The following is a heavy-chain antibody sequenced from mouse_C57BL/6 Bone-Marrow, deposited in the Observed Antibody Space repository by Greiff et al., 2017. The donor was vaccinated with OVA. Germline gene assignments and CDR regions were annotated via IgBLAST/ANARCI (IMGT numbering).Heavy chain of an antibody. Sequence: QVQLQPPWAELVKPGASVKMSCKASGYTFTSYWITWVKQRPGQGLEWIGDIYPGSGSTNYNEKFKSKATLTVDTSSSPAYMQLSSLRSEDSAGYYCAKGCVGYGSSYWCDYWGQGTTLTVSS. CDR2: IYPGSGST. J-gene: IGHJ2*01. CDR3: AKGCVGYGSSYWCDY. D-gene: IGHD1-1*01. CDR1: GYTFTSYW. V-gene: IGHV1-55*01.